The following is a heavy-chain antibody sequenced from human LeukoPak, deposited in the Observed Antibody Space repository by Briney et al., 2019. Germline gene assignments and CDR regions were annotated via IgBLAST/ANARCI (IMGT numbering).Heavy chain of an antibody. D-gene: IGHD4-23*01. V-gene: IGHV4-59*01. J-gene: IGHJ3*02. CDR2: IYHSGST. CDR3: ARVTPNDAFDI. CDR1: GGSISSYY. Sequence: SETLSLTCTVSGGSISSYYWSWIRQPPGKGLEWIGYIYHSGSTNYNPSLKSRVTISVDTSKNQFSLKLSSVTAADTAVYYCARVTPNDAFDIWGQGTMVTVSS.